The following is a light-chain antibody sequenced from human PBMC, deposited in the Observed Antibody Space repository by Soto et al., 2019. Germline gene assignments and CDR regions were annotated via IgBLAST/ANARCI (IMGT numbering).Light chain of an antibody. Sequence: QSARTQPASVSGSPGQSITISCTGTSIDVGAYNSVSWYQQHPGKAPKLMIYDVSNRPSGVSNRFSGSKSGNTASLTISGLQAEDEADYYCSSYTSSNTLGFGGGTKLTV. CDR3: SSYTSSNTLG. CDR1: SIDVGAYNS. CDR2: DVS. V-gene: IGLV2-14*03. J-gene: IGLJ2*01.